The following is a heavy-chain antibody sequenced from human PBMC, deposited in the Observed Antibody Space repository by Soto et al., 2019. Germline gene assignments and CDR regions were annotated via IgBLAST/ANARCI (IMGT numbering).Heavy chain of an antibody. D-gene: IGHD1-26*01. Sequence: QVQLVQSGAAVKKPGSSVKVSCKASGGTFSSYSINWVRQAPGQGLEWMGEIIPIFCTANYAQKFQVRVTITADESTSTAYLELSSLRSEDTAVYYCARDGGRHSGGIEYWGQGTLVTVS. CDR1: GGTFSSYS. CDR3: ARDGGRHSGGIEY. V-gene: IGHV1-69*01. J-gene: IGHJ4*02. CDR2: IIPIFCTA.